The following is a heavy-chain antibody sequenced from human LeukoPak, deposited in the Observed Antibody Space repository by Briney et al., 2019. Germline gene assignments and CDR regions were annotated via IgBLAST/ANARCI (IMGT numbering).Heavy chain of an antibody. CDR2: ISYDGSNK. Sequence: GGSLRLSCAASGFTFSSYAMHWVRQAPGKGLEWVAVISYDGSNKYYADSVKGRFTISRDNSKNTLYLQMNSLRAEDTAVYYCAKDPAMERGSGCFDYWGQGTLVTVSS. CDR1: GFTFSSYA. V-gene: IGHV3-30*04. J-gene: IGHJ4*02. CDR3: AKDPAMERGSGCFDY. D-gene: IGHD3-3*01.